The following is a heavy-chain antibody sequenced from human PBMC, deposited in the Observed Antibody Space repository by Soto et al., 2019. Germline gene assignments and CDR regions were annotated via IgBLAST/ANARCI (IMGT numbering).Heavy chain of an antibody. CDR1: GYILTELS. CDR3: AFAGATNYYYGMDV. CDR2: FDPEDGET. V-gene: IGHV1-24*01. Sequence: ASVKVSCKVSGYILTELSMHWVRQAPGKGLEWMGGFDPEDGETIYAQKFQGRVTMTEDTSTDTAYMELSSLRSEDTAVYYCAFAGATNYYYGMDVWGQGTTVTVSS. D-gene: IGHD1-26*01. J-gene: IGHJ6*02.